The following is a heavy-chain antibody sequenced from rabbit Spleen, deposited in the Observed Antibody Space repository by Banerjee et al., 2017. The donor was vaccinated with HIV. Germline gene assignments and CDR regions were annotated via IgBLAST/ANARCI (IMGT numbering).Heavy chain of an antibody. Sequence: EQLEESGGGLVKPEGSLTLTCKASGVSLNDKDVMCWVRQAPGKGLEWIACINIVTGKSVYASWAKGRFTMSRTSSTTVTLQMTSLTAADTATYFCGRSYIGKAITSLNLWGQGTLVTVS. V-gene: IGHV1S45*01. CDR3: GRSYIGKAITSLNL. CDR2: INIVTGKS. CDR1: GVSLNDKDV. D-gene: IGHD1-1*01. J-gene: IGHJ4*01.